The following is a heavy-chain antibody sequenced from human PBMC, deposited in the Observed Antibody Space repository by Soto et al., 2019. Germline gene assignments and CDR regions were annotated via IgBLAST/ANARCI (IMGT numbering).Heavy chain of an antibody. Sequence: PGGSLRLSCAASGFTFSSYAMSWVRQAPGKGLEWVSAISSSSSYIYYADSVKGRFTISRDNAKNSLYLQMNSLRAEDTAVYYCARGWAYYDFWSGYSTRYNWLDPWGQGTLATVS. J-gene: IGHJ5*02. V-gene: IGHV3-21*01. D-gene: IGHD3-3*01. CDR1: GFTFSSYA. CDR2: ISSSSSYI. CDR3: ARGWAYYDFWSGYSTRYNWLDP.